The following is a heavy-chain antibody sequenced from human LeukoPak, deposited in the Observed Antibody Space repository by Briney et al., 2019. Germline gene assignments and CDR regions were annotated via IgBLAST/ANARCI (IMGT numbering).Heavy chain of an antibody. D-gene: IGHD2-15*01. CDR3: AGCSGGSCYDWFDP. J-gene: IGHJ5*02. V-gene: IGHV4-59*01. CDR1: GGSISSYY. CDR2: IYYSGST. Sequence: PSETLSLTCTVSGGSISSYYWSWIRQPPGKGLEWIGYIYYSGSTNYNPSLTSRVTISVDTSKNQFSLKLSSVTAADTAVYYCAGCSGGSCYDWFDPWGQGTLVTVSS.